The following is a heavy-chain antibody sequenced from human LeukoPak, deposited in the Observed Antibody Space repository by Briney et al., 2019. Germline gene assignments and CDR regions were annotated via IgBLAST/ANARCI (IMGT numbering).Heavy chain of an antibody. CDR1: GGSFSGNY. Sequence: SETLSLTCAVYGGSFSGNYWSWIRQPPGKGLEWIGEINHSGSTNYNPSLKSRVTISVDTSKKQFSLKLSSVTAADTAVYYCASLRILDDYGDYSYWGQGTLVTVSS. D-gene: IGHD4-17*01. CDR3: ASLRILDDYGDYSY. CDR2: INHSGST. V-gene: IGHV4-34*01. J-gene: IGHJ4*02.